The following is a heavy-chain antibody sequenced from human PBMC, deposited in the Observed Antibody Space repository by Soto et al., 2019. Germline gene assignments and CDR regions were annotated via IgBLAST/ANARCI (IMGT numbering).Heavy chain of an antibody. CDR1: GFTVSSNY. J-gene: IGHJ6*02. CDR3: ARGPVVPAARSYYYYGMDV. D-gene: IGHD2-2*01. V-gene: IGHV3-53*04. CDR2: IYSGGST. Sequence: GGSLRLSCAASGFTVSSNYMSWVRQAPGKGLEWVSVIYSGGSTYYADSVKGRFTISRHNSKNTLYLQMNSLRAEDTAVYYCARGPVVPAARSYYYYGMDVWGQGTTVTVSS.